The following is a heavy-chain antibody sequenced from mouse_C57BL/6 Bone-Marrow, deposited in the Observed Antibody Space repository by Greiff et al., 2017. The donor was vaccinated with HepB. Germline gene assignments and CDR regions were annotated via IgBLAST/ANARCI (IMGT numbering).Heavy chain of an antibody. Sequence: EVQLVESGGGLVQPGESLKLPRESNEYEFPSHDLFWVRKTSEKRPELVAALNSDGGSPYNPDSMERLFSISRDNTQKHLYPQMSSLRSEDTALYYCAGHGAGSSYWYFDVWGTGTTVTVSS. CDR2: LNSDGGSP. J-gene: IGHJ1*03. CDR3: AGHGAGSSYWYFDV. D-gene: IGHD1-1*01. CDR1: EYEFPSHD. V-gene: IGHV5-2*01.